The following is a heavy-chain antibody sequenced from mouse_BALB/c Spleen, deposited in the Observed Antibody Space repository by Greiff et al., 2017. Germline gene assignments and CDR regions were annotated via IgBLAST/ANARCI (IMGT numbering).Heavy chain of an antibody. V-gene: IGHV2-9*02. CDR1: GFSLTSYC. Sequence: VKLMESGPGLVAPSQSLSITCTVSGFSLTSYCVHWVRQPPGKGLEWLGVIWAGGSTNYNSALMSRLSISKDNSKSQVFLKMNSLQTDDTAMYYCAREGDYYAMDYWGQGTSVTVSS. CDR3: AREGDYYAMDY. J-gene: IGHJ4*01. CDR2: IWAGGST.